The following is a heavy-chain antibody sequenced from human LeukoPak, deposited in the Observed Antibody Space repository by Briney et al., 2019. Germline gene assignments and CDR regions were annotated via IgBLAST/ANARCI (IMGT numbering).Heavy chain of an antibody. J-gene: IGHJ4*02. Sequence: SENLSLTGTVSGGSISSSSYYWGWIGQPPGKGLEWIGSIYYSGSTYYNPSLKSRVTISVDTSKNQFSQKLSSVTAADTAVYYCARRRNAGYFDYWGQGTLVTVSS. CDR1: GGSISSSSYY. V-gene: IGHV4-39*01. CDR3: ARRRNAGYFDY. CDR2: IYYSGST. D-gene: IGHD3-10*01.